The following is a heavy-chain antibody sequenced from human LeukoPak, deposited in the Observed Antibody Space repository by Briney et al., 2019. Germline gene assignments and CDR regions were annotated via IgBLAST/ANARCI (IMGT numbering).Heavy chain of an antibody. J-gene: IGHJ4*02. CDR2: ISSSGSTI. Sequence: GGSLRLSCAASGFTFSSYSMNWVRQAPGKGLEWVSYISSSGSTIYYADSVKGRFTISRDNAKNSLYLQMNSLRAEDTAVYYCARDNPLYYFDYWGQGTLVTASS. CDR1: GFTFSSYS. CDR3: ARDNPLYYFDY. V-gene: IGHV3-48*04. D-gene: IGHD1-14*01.